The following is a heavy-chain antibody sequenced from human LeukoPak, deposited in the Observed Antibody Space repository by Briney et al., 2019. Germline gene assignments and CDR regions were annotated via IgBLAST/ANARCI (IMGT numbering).Heavy chain of an antibody. Sequence: GGSLRLSCAASGFTFSSYWMSWVRQAPGKGLEWVSYISSSGSTIYYADSVKGRFTISRDNAKNSLYLQMNSLRAEDTAVYYCARAKIALRVGYNLTPFYWGQGTLVTVSS. D-gene: IGHD5-24*01. CDR2: ISSSGSTI. CDR3: ARAKIALRVGYNLTPFY. CDR1: GFTFSSYW. J-gene: IGHJ4*02. V-gene: IGHV3-48*04.